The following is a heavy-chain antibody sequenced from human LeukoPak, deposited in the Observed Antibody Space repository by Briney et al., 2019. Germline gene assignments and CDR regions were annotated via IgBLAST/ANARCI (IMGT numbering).Heavy chain of an antibody. CDR1: GGSISSSNW. CDR2: IYHSGST. V-gene: IGHV4-4*02. Sequence: PSETLSLTCAVSGGSISSSNWWSWVRQPPGKGPEWIGEIYHSGSTNYDPSLKSRVTISVDKSKNQFSLKLSSVTAADTAVYYCANRSRRHYAFDIWGQGTMVTVSS. D-gene: IGHD3-3*02. J-gene: IGHJ3*02. CDR3: ANRSRRHYAFDI.